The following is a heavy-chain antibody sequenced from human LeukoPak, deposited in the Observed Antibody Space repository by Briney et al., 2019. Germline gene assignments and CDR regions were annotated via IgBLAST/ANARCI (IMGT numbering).Heavy chain of an antibody. V-gene: IGHV4-59*01. J-gene: IGHJ6*02. CDR1: GGSISSYY. CDR2: IYYSGST. D-gene: IGHD3-9*01. CDR3: ARGGYDILTGLEYVSCYYGMDV. Sequence: PSETLSLTCTVSGGSISSYYRSWIRQPPGKGLEWIGYIYYSGSTNYNPSLKSRVTISVDTSKNQFSLKLSSVTAADTAVYYCARGGYDILTGLEYVSCYYGMDVWGQGTTVTVSS.